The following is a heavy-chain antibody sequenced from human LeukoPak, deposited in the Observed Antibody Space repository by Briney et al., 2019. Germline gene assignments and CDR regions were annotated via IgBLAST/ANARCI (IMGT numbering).Heavy chain of an antibody. Sequence: GRSLRLSCAASGFTFSSYAMHWVRQAPGKGLEWVAVISYDGSNKYYADSMKGRFTISRDNSKNTLYLQMNSLRAEDTAVYYCASNYDSSGYGHDYWGQGTLVTVSS. J-gene: IGHJ4*02. V-gene: IGHV3-30-3*01. CDR2: ISYDGSNK. CDR1: GFTFSSYA. CDR3: ASNYDSSGYGHDY. D-gene: IGHD3-22*01.